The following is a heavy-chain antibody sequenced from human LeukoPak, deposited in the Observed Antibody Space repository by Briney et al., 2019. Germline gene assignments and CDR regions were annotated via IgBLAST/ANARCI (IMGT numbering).Heavy chain of an antibody. J-gene: IGHJ6*02. CDR3: AKDDCSGGSCYYYYGMDV. CDR1: GFTFSSYA. V-gene: IGHV3-23*01. Sequence: GVCLRLSCAASGFTFSSYAMSWVRQAPGKGLEWASAISGSGGSTYYTDSVKGRFTISRDNSKNTLYLQMNSLRAEDTAVYYCAKDDCSGGSCYYYYGMDVWGQGTTVTVSS. CDR2: ISGSGGST. D-gene: IGHD2-15*01.